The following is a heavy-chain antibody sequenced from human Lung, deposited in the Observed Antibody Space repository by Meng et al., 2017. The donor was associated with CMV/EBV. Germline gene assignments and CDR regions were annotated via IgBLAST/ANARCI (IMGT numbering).Heavy chain of an antibody. CDR1: GFTFSSNS. V-gene: IGHV3-21*01. CDR2: ISSSSSYI. Sequence: GGSLRLSCAASGFTFSSNSMNWVRQAPAKELEWVTSISSSSSYIYYADSVKGRFTISRDNAKNPLYLQMNSLRAEDTAVYYCAKDPHDWNYPRSYAVDIWGQGTMVXVSS. D-gene: IGHD1-7*01. J-gene: IGHJ3*02. CDR3: AKDPHDWNYPRSYAVDI.